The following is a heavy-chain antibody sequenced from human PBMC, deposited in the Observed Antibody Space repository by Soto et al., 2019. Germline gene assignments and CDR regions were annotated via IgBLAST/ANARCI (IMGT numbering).Heavy chain of an antibody. Sequence: ASVKVSCKAAGYTFTGYYMHWVRQAPGQGLEWMGWINPNSGGTNYAQKFQGWVTMTRDTSISTAYMELSRLRSDDTAVYYCARDSPYSPSWFDPWGQGTLVTSPQ. CDR2: INPNSGGT. CDR3: ARDSPYSPSWFDP. D-gene: IGHD2-21*01. V-gene: IGHV1-2*04. J-gene: IGHJ5*02. CDR1: GYTFTGYY.